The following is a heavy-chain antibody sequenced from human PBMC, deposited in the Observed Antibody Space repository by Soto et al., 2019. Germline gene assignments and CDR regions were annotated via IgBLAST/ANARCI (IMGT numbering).Heavy chain of an antibody. CDR3: ASHDYSNYGWFDP. V-gene: IGHV4-31*03. J-gene: IGHJ5*02. CDR1: GGSISSGGYY. D-gene: IGHD4-4*01. CDR2: IYYSGST. Sequence: QVQLQESGPGLVKPSQTLSLTCTVSGGSISSGGYYWSWIRQHLGKGLEWIGYIYYSGSTYYNPSLKSRVTLSVDTSKNQFSLKLSSVTAADTAVYYCASHDYSNYGWFDPWGQGTLVTVSS.